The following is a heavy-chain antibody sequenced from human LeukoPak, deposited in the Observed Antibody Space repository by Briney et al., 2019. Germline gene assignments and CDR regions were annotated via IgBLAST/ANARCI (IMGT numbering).Heavy chain of an antibody. D-gene: IGHD3-22*01. CDR1: GFTFASYG. V-gene: IGHV3-23*01. J-gene: IGHJ1*01. Sequence: GGSLRLSCAASGFTFASYGMSWVRQAPGKGLEWVSLITTNGGRTSYADSVEGRFTISRDNPRNTLYMQMNSLRDEDTAVYYCAIMHGYYDGTGYWVQWGQGTLVTVSS. CDR2: ITTNGGRT. CDR3: AIMHGYYDGTGYWVQ.